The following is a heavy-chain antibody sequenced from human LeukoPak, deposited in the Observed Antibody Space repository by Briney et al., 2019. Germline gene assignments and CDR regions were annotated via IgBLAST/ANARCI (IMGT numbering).Heavy chain of an antibody. CDR3: AKVYSGSYFGFDY. J-gene: IGHJ4*02. D-gene: IGHD1-26*01. Sequence: GGSLRLSCAASGFTFSSYAMSWVRQAPGKGLEWVSAISGSGGSTYYADSVEGRFTISRDNSKNTLYLQMNSLRAEDTAVYYCAKVYSGSYFGFDYWGQGTLVTVSS. CDR1: GFTFSSYA. V-gene: IGHV3-23*01. CDR2: ISGSGGST.